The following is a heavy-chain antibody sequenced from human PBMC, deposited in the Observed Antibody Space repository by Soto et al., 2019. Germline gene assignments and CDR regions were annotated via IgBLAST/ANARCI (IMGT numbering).Heavy chain of an antibody. J-gene: IGHJ6*02. CDR1: GFTFSSYT. CDR3: AGGNALDV. CDR2: IHRDEIEK. Sequence: GGSLRLSCAASGFTFSSYTMNWVRQAPGKGLEWVANIHRDEIEKYYMDSVKGRFTISRDNARNSLYLQMTSLRAEDTAVYYCAGGNALDVWGQGTTVTVSS. V-gene: IGHV3-7*01.